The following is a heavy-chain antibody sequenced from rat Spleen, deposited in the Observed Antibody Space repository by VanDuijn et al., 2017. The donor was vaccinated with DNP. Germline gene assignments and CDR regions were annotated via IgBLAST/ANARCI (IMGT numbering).Heavy chain of an antibody. D-gene: IGHD1-11*01. J-gene: IGHJ1*01. Sequence: EVQLQESGPGLVKPSQSLSLTCSVADYSITSNYWAWIRKFPGNEMEWIGHISYSGSTSSNPSLKSRISITRDTSKNQFFLQLNSVTTEDTATYYCARGLNYGGYIYSWYFDFWGPGTMVTVSS. CDR3: ARGLNYGGYIYSWYFDF. CDR2: ISYSGST. V-gene: IGHV3-1*01. CDR1: DYSITSNY.